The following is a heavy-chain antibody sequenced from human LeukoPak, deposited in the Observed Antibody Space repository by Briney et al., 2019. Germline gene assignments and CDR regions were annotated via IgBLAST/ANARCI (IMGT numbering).Heavy chain of an antibody. CDR1: GFTFSSYS. J-gene: IGHJ4*02. CDR3: ARSRSYYPADY. Sequence: GGSLRLSCGASGFTFSSYSMNWVRQAPGKGLEWVSYISSSNTYTNYAGSVKGRFTISRDDAKNSLYLQMNSLRAEDTAVYYCARSRSYYPADYWGQGTPVTVSS. CDR2: ISSSNTYT. D-gene: IGHD1-26*01. V-gene: IGHV3-21*05.